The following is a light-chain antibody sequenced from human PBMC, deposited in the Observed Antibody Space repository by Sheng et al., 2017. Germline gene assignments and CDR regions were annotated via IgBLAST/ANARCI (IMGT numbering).Light chain of an antibody. Sequence: DIQMTQSPSSLSASVGDRVTITCRASQSIDSYLSWYQQKPGKAPNLLIYAASSLQSGVPSRFSGSGSGTDFTLTISSLQPEDFATYFCQQSYSTPRTF. CDR2: AAS. CDR3: QQSYSTPRT. V-gene: IGKV1-39*01. J-gene: IGKJ1*01. CDR1: QSIDSY.